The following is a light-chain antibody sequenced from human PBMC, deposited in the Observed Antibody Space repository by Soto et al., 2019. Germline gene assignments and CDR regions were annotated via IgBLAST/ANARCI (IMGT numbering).Light chain of an antibody. CDR3: QQYHTSSIT. V-gene: IGKV1-5*01. CDR2: DAS. CDR1: QSISSW. Sequence: DIQMTQSPSTLSASVGDRVTITCRASQSISSWFAWYQQKPGKAPNLLIYDASTLERGVPSRFSGTGSGTEFTLTIDRLQPDDFATYYCQQYHTSSITFGQGTRLEIK. J-gene: IGKJ5*01.